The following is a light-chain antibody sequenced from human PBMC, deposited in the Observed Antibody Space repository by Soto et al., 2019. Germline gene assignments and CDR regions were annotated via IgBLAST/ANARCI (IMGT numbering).Light chain of an antibody. Sequence: QSVLTQSSSASASLGSSVKLTCTLSSDHNNYIFAWHQQHPGKAPRFLMTVEASGTYNKGSGIPDRFSGSSSGADRYLTISNLQSEDEAQYYCETWDNDTRVFGGGTKLTVL. CDR1: SDHNNYI. V-gene: IGLV4-60*03. CDR3: ETWDNDTRV. CDR2: VEASGTY. J-gene: IGLJ2*01.